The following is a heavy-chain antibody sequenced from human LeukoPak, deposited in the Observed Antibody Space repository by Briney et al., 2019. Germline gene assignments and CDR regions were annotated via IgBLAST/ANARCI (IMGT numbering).Heavy chain of an antibody. CDR1: GFTFSSYS. Sequence: GGSLRLSCAASGFTFSSYSMNWVRQAPGKGLEWVSSISSSSSYIYYADSVKGRFTISRDNSKNTLYLQMNSLRAEDTAVYYCARGGLVVVTAIGYFDYWGQGTLVTVSS. CDR2: ISSSSSYI. J-gene: IGHJ4*02. V-gene: IGHV3-21*01. D-gene: IGHD2-21*02. CDR3: ARGGLVVVTAIGYFDY.